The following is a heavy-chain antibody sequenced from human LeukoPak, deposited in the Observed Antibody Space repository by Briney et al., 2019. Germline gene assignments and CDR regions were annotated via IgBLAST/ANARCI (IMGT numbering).Heavy chain of an antibody. CDR2: VYSGGST. J-gene: IGHJ3*02. V-gene: IGHV3-53*01. CDR3: AREERNAFDI. D-gene: IGHD1-26*01. Sequence: GGSLRLSCAASGFTVSSNYMSWVRQAPGKGLEWVSVVYSGGSTYYADSVKGRFTISRDNSKNTLYLQMNSLRAEDTAVYYCAREERNAFDIWGQGTMVTVSS. CDR1: GFTVSSNY.